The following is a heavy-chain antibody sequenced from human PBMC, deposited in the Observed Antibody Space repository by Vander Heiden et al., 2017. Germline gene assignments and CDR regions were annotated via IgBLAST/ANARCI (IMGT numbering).Heavy chain of an antibody. CDR1: GFTFSSYG. J-gene: IGHJ6*02. Sequence: QVQLVESGGGVVQPGRSLRLSCAASGFTFSSYGMHWVRQAPGKGLEWVAVIWYDGSNKYYADSVKGRFTISRDNSKNTLYLQMNSLRAEDTAVYYCARVPADRWEYYYGMDVWGQGTTVTVSS. V-gene: IGHV3-33*01. CDR2: IWYDGSNK. D-gene: IGHD1-26*01. CDR3: ARVPADRWEYYYGMDV.